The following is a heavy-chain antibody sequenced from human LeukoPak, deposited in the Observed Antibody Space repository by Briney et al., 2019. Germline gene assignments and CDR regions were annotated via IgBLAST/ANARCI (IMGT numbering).Heavy chain of an antibody. Sequence: GGSLRLSCAASGFTFSSYSMHWVRQAPGKGLEWVSSISIRMSKNYADSVKGRFTISRDNAKNSLDLQMDSLRDEDTAVYYCAREWQGGIAAAGTRIEGDYWGQGTLVAVSS. CDR2: ISIRMSK. J-gene: IGHJ4*02. CDR3: AREWQGGIAAAGTRIEGDY. V-gene: IGHV3-21*01. D-gene: IGHD6-13*01. CDR1: GFTFSSYS.